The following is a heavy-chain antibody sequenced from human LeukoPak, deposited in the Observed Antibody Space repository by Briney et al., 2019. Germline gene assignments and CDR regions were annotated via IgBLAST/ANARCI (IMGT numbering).Heavy chain of an antibody. CDR1: GYTFTSHG. CDR2: ISAYNGNT. D-gene: IGHD2-2*01. V-gene: IGHV1-18*01. J-gene: IGHJ4*02. CDR3: ARVSVVVPAALVDY. Sequence: ASVKVSCQASGYTFTSHGSRWVRQAPGQGLEWMGWISAYNGNTNYAQKLQGRVTMTTDTSTSTAYMELRSLRSDDTAVYYCARVSVVVPAALVDYWGQGTLVTVSS.